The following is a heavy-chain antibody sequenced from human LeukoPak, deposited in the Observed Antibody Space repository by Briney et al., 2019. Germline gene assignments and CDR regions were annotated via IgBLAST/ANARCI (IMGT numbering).Heavy chain of an antibody. CDR1: GGSISSYY. CDR3: ARNSAIVGATYEAFDI. J-gene: IGHJ3*02. Sequence: PSETLSLTCTVSGGSISSYYWSWIRQPPGKGLEWIGYIYYSGSTNYNPSLKSRATISVDTSKIQFSLKLSSVTAADTAVYYCARNSAIVGATYEAFDIWGQGTMVTVSS. V-gene: IGHV4-59*01. CDR2: IYYSGST. D-gene: IGHD1-26*01.